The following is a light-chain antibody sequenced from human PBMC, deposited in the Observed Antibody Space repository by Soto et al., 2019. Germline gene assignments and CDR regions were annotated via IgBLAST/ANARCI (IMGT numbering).Light chain of an antibody. J-gene: IGLJ3*02. Sequence: QSVLTQPPSVSGAPGQRVTISCIGGSSNIGAGYEVHWYQQLPGTAPKLLIYRDSQRPSGVPDRFSGSKSGTSASLAISGLRSEDEADYYCAAWDDSLRGWVFGGGTKLTVL. V-gene: IGLV1-47*01. CDR2: RDS. CDR3: AAWDDSLRGWV. CDR1: SSNIGAGYE.